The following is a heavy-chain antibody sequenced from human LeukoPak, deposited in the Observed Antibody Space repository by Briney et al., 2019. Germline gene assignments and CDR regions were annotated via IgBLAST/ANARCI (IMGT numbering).Heavy chain of an antibody. CDR1: GFTFSSYA. D-gene: IGHD3-10*02. J-gene: IGHJ6*04. CDR2: ISSSGSTI. CDR3: AELGITMIGGV. V-gene: IGHV3-48*03. Sequence: GGSLRLSCAASGFTFSSYAMSWVRQAPGKGLEWVSYISSSGSTIYYADSVKGRSTISRDNAKNSLYLQMNSLRAEDTAVYYCAELGITMIGGVWGKGTTVTISS.